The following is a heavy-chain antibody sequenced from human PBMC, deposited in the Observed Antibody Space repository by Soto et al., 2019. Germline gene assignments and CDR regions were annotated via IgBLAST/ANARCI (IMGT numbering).Heavy chain of an antibody. J-gene: IGHJ6*03. CDR1: GFTFTSSA. D-gene: IGHD1-26*01. Sequence: QMQLVQSGPEVKKPGTSVKVSCKASGFTFTSSAMQWVRQARGQRLEWIGWIVVGSGNTNYAQKFQERVTITRDMSTSTAYMELSSLRSEDTAVYYCAANPRGGYSKYYYMDVWGNGTTVTVSS. V-gene: IGHV1-58*02. CDR3: AANPRGGYSKYYYMDV. CDR2: IVVGSGNT.